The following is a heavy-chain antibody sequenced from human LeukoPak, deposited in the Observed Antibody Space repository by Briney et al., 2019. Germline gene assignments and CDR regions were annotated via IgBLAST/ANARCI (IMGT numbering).Heavy chain of an antibody. V-gene: IGHV3-23*01. CDR2: ISGSGSST. Sequence: SGXXXXSYAMTWVRQAPGKGLEWVSVISGSGSSTYYADFVKGRFTISRDNSKNTLYLQMNSLRAEDTAVYYCAKDRPSNWIPDFWGQGTLVTVSS. CDR1: GXXXXSYA. J-gene: IGHJ4*02. CDR3: AKDRPSNWIPDF. D-gene: IGHD1-20*01.